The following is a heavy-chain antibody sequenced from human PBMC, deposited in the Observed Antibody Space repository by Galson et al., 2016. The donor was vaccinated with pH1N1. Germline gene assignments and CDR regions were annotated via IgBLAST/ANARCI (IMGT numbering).Heavy chain of an antibody. CDR1: GYSFVRYY. Sequence: SVKVSCKASGYSFVRYYMHWVRQVPGQGLEWMGWIDPNSGDTTYNQKFQGRVIMTRDTSIGTVSMELTSLKFDDTAIYYRARVLRSVVFDYWGQGTLVSVSS. CDR3: ARVLRSVVFDY. V-gene: IGHV1-2*02. D-gene: IGHD2-21*01. J-gene: IGHJ4*02. CDR2: IDPNSGDT.